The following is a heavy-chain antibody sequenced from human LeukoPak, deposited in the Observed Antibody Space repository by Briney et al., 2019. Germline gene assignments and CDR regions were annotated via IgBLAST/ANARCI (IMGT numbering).Heavy chain of an antibody. D-gene: IGHD4-17*01. CDR2: ISGSGGST. J-gene: IGHJ4*02. CDR1: GFTFSSYA. CDR3: ARGQGGYGDYYFDY. V-gene: IGHV3-23*01. Sequence: PGGSLRFSCAASGFTFSSYAMSWVRQAPGKGLEWVSAISGSGGSTYYADSVKGRFTISRDNSKNTLYLQMNSLRAEDTAVYYCARGQGGYGDYYFDYWGQGTLVTVSS.